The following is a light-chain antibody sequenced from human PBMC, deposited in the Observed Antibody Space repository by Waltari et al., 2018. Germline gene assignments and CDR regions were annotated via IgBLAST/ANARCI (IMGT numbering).Light chain of an antibody. Sequence: EIVLTQSPGTLSLSPGERATLSCRASQSVSRSLAWYQQKHGQAPRLLIYDASTRATGIPDRFSGSGSGTDFSPTISRLEPEDFAVYYCQKYVSLPATFGQGTKVEIK. CDR3: QKYVSLPAT. CDR2: DAS. J-gene: IGKJ1*01. CDR1: QSVSRS. V-gene: IGKV3-20*01.